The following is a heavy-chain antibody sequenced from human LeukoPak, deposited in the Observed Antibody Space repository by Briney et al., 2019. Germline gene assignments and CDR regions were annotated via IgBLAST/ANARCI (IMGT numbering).Heavy chain of an antibody. CDR3: ARGYWYFDL. CDR1: GFTFSSYS. Sequence: GGSLRPSCAASGFTFSSYSMNWVRQAPGKGLEWVSYISSSSSTIYYADSVKGRFTISRDNAKNSLYLQMNSLRAEDTAVYYCARGYWYFDLWGRGTLVTVSS. V-gene: IGHV3-48*01. CDR2: ISSSSSTI. J-gene: IGHJ2*01.